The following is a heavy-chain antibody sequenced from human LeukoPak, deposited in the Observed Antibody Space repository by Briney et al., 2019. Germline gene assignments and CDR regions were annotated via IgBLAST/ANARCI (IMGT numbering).Heavy chain of an antibody. D-gene: IGHD3-3*01. Sequence: PGGSLRLSCAASGFTFSSYAMSWVRQAPGKGLEWVSAISGSGGSTYYADSVKGRFTISRDNSKNTLYLQMNSLRAEDTAVYYCATVDYDFWSGGKRDYWGQGTLVTVSS. V-gene: IGHV3-23*01. CDR2: ISGSGGST. J-gene: IGHJ4*02. CDR1: GFTFSSYA. CDR3: ATVDYDFWSGGKRDY.